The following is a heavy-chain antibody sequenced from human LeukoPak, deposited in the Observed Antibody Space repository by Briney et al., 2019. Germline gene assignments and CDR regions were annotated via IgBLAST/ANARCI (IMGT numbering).Heavy chain of an antibody. CDR3: ARGGPWYYYGSGSYRNWFDP. V-gene: IGHV4-34*01. CDR2: INHSGST. Sequence: SETLSLTCAVYGGSFSGYYWSWIRQPPGKGLEWIGEINHSGSTNYNPSLKSRVTISVDTSKNQFSLKLSSVTAADTAVYYCARGGPWYYYGSGSYRNWFDPWGQGTLVTVSS. J-gene: IGHJ5*02. CDR1: GGSFSGYY. D-gene: IGHD3-10*01.